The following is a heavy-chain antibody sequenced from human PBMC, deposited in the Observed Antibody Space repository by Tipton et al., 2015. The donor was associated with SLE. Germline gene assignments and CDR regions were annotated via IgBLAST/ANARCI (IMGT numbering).Heavy chain of an antibody. D-gene: IGHD2-15*01. CDR2: IYYSGHT. CDR1: GGSVNSDDYY. J-gene: IGHJ4*02. CDR3: ARNHWYSVDC. V-gene: IGHV4-61*08. Sequence: TLSLTCTVSGGSVNSDDYYWTWIRQPPGKGLEYIGDIYYSGHTKYNPSLKSRLTISLDASKNQFSLHLTSMTAADTAVYFCARNHWYSVDCWGQWTLVTVSS.